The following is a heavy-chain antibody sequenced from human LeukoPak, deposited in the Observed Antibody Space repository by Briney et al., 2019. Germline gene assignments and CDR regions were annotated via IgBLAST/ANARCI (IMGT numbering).Heavy chain of an antibody. CDR2: ISSSGSTI. CDR3: ARDPALLWFGELLHYYYGMDV. CDR1: GFTFSSYE. V-gene: IGHV3-48*03. D-gene: IGHD3-10*01. Sequence: PGGSLRLSCAASGFTFSSYEMNWVRQAPGKGLEWVSYISSSGSTIYYADSVKGRFTISRDNAENSLYLQMNSLSAEDTAVYYCARDPALLWFGELLHYYYGMDVWGKGTTVTVSS. J-gene: IGHJ6*04.